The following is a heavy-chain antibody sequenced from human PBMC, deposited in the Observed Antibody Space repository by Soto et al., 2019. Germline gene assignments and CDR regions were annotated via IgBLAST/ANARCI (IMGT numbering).Heavy chain of an antibody. V-gene: IGHV1-18*01. D-gene: IGHD3-22*01. Sequence: VASVKVSCKASGYTFTSYGISWVRQAPGQGLEWMGWISAYNGNTNYAQKLQGRVTMTTDTSTSTAYMELRSLRSDNTAVYYCARTYYYDSSGYYRGPNWFDPWGQGTLVTVSS. CDR3: ARTYYYDSSGYYRGPNWFDP. J-gene: IGHJ5*02. CDR2: ISAYNGNT. CDR1: GYTFTSYG.